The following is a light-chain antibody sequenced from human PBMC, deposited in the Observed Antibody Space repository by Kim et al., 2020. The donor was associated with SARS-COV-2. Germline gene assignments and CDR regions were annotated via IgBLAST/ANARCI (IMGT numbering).Light chain of an antibody. Sequence: SVSPGQTARITCSGDVLAKKYARWFQQQPGQAPVLVIYKDSERPSGIPERFSGSSSGTTVTLTISGAQVEDEADYYCYSAADNNWVFGGGTQLTVL. CDR1: VLAKKY. CDR3: YSAADNNWV. CDR2: KDS. J-gene: IGLJ3*02. V-gene: IGLV3-27*01.